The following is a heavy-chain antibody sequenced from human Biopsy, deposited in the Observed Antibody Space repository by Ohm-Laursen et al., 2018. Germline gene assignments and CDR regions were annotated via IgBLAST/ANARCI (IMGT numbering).Heavy chain of an antibody. CDR2: VHHDGRA. V-gene: IGHV4-34*01. D-gene: IGHD2-2*01. CDR1: GGTYSGYY. CDR3: ARFIVPSLHCSNGVCPIRWFDP. J-gene: IGHJ5*02. Sequence: GTLSLTCVVYGGTYSGYYWRWIRQPPGKGLEWIGEVHHDGRANYNPSLKSRVTISGDMSKKQFSLKLSGVTAADTAVYYCARFIVPSLHCSNGVCPIRWFDPWGQGTLVTVFS.